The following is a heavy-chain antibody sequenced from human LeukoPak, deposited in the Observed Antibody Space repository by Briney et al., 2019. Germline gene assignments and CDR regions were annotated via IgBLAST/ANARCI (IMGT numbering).Heavy chain of an antibody. V-gene: IGHV1-18*01. J-gene: IGHJ1*01. D-gene: IGHD3-22*01. CDR2: ISAYNGNT. Sequence: GASVKVSCKTSGYTFTDYGISWVRQAPGQGLEWMGWISAYNGNTNYARNLQGRVTMTTDTSTRTAYMELRSLTSDDTAVYFCATSYYDSSGYYYKAEYFQHWGQGTLVTVS. CDR3: ATSYYDSSGYYYKAEYFQH. CDR1: GYTFTDYG.